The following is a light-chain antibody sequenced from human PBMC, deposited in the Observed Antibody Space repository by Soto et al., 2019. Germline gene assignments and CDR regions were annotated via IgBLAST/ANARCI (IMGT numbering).Light chain of an antibody. J-gene: IGLJ3*02. CDR2: DDS. V-gene: IGLV3-21*02. Sequence: SYELTQPPSVSVAPGQTARITCGENNIGGKSVHWYQQKPGQAPLLVVYDDSDRHSGIPERFSGSNSGKTATLTVSTVEAGDEAAYYCQVWDASSGWVFGGGTKLTVL. CDR1: NIGGKS. CDR3: QVWDASSGWV.